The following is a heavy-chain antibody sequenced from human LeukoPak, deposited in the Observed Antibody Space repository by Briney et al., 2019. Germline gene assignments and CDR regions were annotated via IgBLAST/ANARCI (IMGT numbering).Heavy chain of an antibody. CDR1: GYDFTGFW. V-gene: IGHV5-51*01. CDR2: IYPGDSDT. J-gene: IGHJ4*02. D-gene: IGHD3-10*01. Sequence: GESLKISCKGSGYDFTGFWVAWVRQMPGKGLEWMGIIYPGDSDTKYSPSFQGHVTISVDKSISTAFLQWPSLKTSDTAVHYCARPARGGQYRALQFWGRGTLVTVSS. CDR3: ARPARGGQYRALQF.